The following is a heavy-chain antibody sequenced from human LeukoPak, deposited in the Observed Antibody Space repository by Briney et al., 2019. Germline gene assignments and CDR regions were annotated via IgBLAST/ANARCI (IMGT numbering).Heavy chain of an antibody. J-gene: IGHJ3*02. CDR3: AKPLRKWFGESFDI. D-gene: IGHD3-10*01. Sequence: GGSLRLSCAASGFTFSSYAMSWVRQAPGEGLEWVSVISSGGGSTYYADSVKGRFTISRDNSKNTLYLQMNSLRAEDTAVYYCAKPLRKWFGESFDIWGQGTMVTVSS. CDR2: ISSGGGST. CDR1: GFTFSSYA. V-gene: IGHV3-23*01.